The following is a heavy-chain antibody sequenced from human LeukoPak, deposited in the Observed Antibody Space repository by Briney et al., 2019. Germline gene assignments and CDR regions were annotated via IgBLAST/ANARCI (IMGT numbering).Heavy chain of an antibody. J-gene: IGHJ4*02. CDR2: ISYDGSNK. CDR1: GFTFSSYA. CDR3: ARGDLAYCGGDCYSGVVYFDY. Sequence: GGSLRLSCAASGFTFSSYAMHWVRQAPGKGLEWVAVISYDGSNKYYADSVKGRFTISRDNSKNALYLQMNSLRAEDMAVYYCARGDLAYCGGDCYSGVVYFDYWGQGTLVTVSS. V-gene: IGHV3-30-3*01. D-gene: IGHD2-21*02.